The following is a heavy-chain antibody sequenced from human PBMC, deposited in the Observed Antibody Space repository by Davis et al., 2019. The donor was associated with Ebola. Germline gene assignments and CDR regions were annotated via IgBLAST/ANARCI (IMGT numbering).Heavy chain of an antibody. CDR2: IVVGSGNT. CDR1: GFTFTSSA. V-gene: IGHV1-58*02. J-gene: IGHJ6*02. Sequence: AASVKVSCKASGFTFTSSAMQWVRQARGQRLEWIGWIVVGSGNTNYAQKLQGRVTMTTDTSTSTAYMELRSLRSDDTAVYYCARQAQTAAGSLWAYYYYGMDVWGQGTTVTVSS. CDR3: ARQAQTAAGSLWAYYYYGMDV. D-gene: IGHD6-13*01.